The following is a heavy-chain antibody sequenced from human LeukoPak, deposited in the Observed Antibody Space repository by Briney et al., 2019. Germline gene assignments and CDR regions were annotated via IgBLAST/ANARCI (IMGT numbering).Heavy chain of an antibody. V-gene: IGHV1-69*13. CDR3: AKDRHDILTGWNAFDI. D-gene: IGHD3-9*01. Sequence: GASVKVSCKASGGTFSSYAISWVRQAPGQGLGWMGGSILIFGTANYAQKFQGRVTITADESTSTAYIELSSLRAEDTALYYCAKDRHDILTGWNAFDIWGQGTMVTVSS. CDR1: GGTFSSYA. J-gene: IGHJ3*02. CDR2: SILIFGTA.